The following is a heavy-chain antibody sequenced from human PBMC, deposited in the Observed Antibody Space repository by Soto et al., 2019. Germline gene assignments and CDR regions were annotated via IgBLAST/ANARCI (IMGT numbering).Heavy chain of an antibody. CDR2: ISAYNGNT. D-gene: IGHD6-13*01. Sequence: GASVKVSCKASGYSFTSYGISWVRQAPGQGLEWMGWISAYNGNTNYAQKLQGRVTMTTDTSTSTAYMELRSLRSDDTAVYYCARDLPEEAADAFDIWGQGTMVTVSS. V-gene: IGHV1-18*01. J-gene: IGHJ3*02. CDR1: GYSFTSYG. CDR3: ARDLPEEAADAFDI.